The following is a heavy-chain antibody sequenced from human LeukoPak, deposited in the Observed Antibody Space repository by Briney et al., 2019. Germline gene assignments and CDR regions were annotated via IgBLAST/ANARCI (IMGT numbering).Heavy chain of an antibody. D-gene: IGHD3-9*01. CDR2: IYYSGSAWST. J-gene: IGHJ4*02. CDR3: ARHLYDKTGRPLDS. V-gene: IGHV4-39*01. Sequence: PSETLSLTCSVSGDSINSGVSYWAWIRQPPGKGLEWIGTIYYSGSAWSTYYNPSLKSRVTISVDTSKNQFSLNLSSVTAADTAIYYCARHLYDKTGRPLDSWGQGTLVTVSS. CDR1: GDSINSGVSY.